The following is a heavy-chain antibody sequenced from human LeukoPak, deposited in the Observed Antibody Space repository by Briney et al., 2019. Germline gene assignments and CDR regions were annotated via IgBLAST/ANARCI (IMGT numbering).Heavy chain of an antibody. CDR2: ISGSGGST. D-gene: IGHD4-23*01. CDR3: AKGKMRTRERSDREFYGGIDY. J-gene: IGHJ4*02. Sequence: PGGSLRLSCAASGFTFSSYAMSWVRQAPGKGLEWVSAISGSGGSTYYADSVKGRFTISRDNPKNTLYLQMNSLRAEDTAVYYCAKGKMRTRERSDREFYGGIDYWGQGTLVTVAS. V-gene: IGHV3-23*01. CDR1: GFTFSSYA.